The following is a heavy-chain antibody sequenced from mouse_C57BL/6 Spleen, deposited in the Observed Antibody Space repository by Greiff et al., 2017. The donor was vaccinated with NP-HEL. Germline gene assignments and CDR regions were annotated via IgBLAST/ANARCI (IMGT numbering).Heavy chain of an antibody. V-gene: IGHV1-39*01. CDR1: GYSFTDYN. Sequence: LVESGPELVKPGASVKISCKASGYSFTDYNMNWVKQSNGKSLEWIGVINPNYGTTSYNQKFKGKATLTVDQSSSTAYMQLNSLTSEDSAVYYCARSRIYYGNTGYFDVWGTGTTVTVSS. D-gene: IGHD2-1*01. CDR2: INPNYGTT. J-gene: IGHJ1*03. CDR3: ARSRIYYGNTGYFDV.